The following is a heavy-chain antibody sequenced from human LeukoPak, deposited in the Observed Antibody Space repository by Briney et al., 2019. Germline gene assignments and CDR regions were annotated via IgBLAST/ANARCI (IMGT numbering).Heavy chain of an antibody. CDR2: INHSGST. CDR3: ARGGGYYYDSSGYYSY. CDR1: GGSFSGYY. Sequence: NPSETLSLTCAVYGGSFSGYYWSWIRQPPGKGLEWIGEINHSGSTNYNPSLKSRVTISVDTSKNQFSLKLSSVTAADTAVYYCARGGGYYYDSSGYYSYWGQGTLVTVSS. D-gene: IGHD3-22*01. J-gene: IGHJ4*02. V-gene: IGHV4-34*01.